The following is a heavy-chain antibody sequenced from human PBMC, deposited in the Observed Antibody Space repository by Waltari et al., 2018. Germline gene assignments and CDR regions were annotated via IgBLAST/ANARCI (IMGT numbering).Heavy chain of an antibody. CDR2: IRTNANNYAT. CDR3: SRHDPLDF. Sequence: EVQLVESGGGLVQPGGSLKLSCAASGFIFSDSAIHWVRQASGKGVEWVGGIRTNANNYATSYGAWVKGRFTISRDDSRNTAYLQMNSLKIDDTAVYFCSRHDPLDFWGQGTLVTVSS. V-gene: IGHV3-73*01. CDR1: GFIFSDSA. J-gene: IGHJ4*02.